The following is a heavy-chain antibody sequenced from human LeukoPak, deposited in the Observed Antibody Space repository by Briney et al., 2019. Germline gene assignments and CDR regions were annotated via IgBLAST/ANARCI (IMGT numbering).Heavy chain of an antibody. CDR2: ISYDGSNK. J-gene: IGHJ4*02. CDR1: GFTFSSYG. D-gene: IGHD3-10*01. Sequence: PGRSLRLSCAASGFTFSSYGMHWVRQAPGKGLEWVAVISYDGSNKYYADSVKGRFTISRDNSKNTLYLQMNSLRAEDTAVYYCARAPREFVDYWGQGTLVTVSS. V-gene: IGHV3-30*03. CDR3: ARAPREFVDY.